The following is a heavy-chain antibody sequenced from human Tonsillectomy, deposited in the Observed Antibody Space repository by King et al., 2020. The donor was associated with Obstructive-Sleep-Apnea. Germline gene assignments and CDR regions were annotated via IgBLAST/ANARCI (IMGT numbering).Heavy chain of an antibody. CDR2: IYHVGST. J-gene: IGHJ4*02. Sequence: QLQESGSGLVKPSQTLSLTCAVSGGSISSGGYSWSWIRQPPGKGLEWIGYIYHVGSTYYNFSLRGRLTISVDRSKNQFSLKLSSVTAADTAVYYCARDLAYWGQGIMVTVSS. V-gene: IGHV4-30-2*01. CDR1: GGSISSGGYS. CDR3: ARDLAY.